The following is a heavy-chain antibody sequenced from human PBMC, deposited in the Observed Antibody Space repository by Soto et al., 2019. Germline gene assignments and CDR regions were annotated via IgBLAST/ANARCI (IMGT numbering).Heavy chain of an antibody. V-gene: IGHV4-34*03. CDR2: INHSGST. J-gene: IGHJ4*01. CDR3: NTDSYITSIIVRFDY. D-gene: IGHD3-22*01. CDR1: GGSFSGYY. Sequence: PSETLSLTCAVYGGSFSGYYWSWIRQPPGKGLEWIGEINHSGSTNYNPSLKSRVTISVDTSKNQFSLKLSSVTAADTAIYYCNTDSYITSIIVRFDYWGHGTLVTVSS.